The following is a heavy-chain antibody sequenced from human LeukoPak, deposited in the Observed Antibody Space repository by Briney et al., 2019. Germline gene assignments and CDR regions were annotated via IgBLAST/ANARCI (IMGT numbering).Heavy chain of an antibody. D-gene: IGHD3-10*01. Sequence: GGSLRLSCAASGFTFSSYAMGWVRQAPGKGLEWVSVISGSGGSTYYADSVKGRFTISRDNSKNTLYLQMNSLRAEDTAVYYCANGYRSSYGSGSYSFDYWGQGTLVTVSS. J-gene: IGHJ4*02. CDR2: ISGSGGST. V-gene: IGHV3-23*01. CDR3: ANGYRSSYGSGSYSFDY. CDR1: GFTFSSYA.